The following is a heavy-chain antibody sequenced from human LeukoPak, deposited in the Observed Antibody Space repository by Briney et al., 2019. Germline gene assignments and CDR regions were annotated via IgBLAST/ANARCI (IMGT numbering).Heavy chain of an antibody. Sequence: GGSLRLSCAASGFTFSSYWMHWVRQAPGKGLVWVSRINTDGIFTIYADSVKGRFTISRDNAKNSLYLQMNSLRAEDTALYYCAKEKLDRDFDYWGQGTLVAVSS. D-gene: IGHD1-1*01. CDR1: GFTFSSYW. CDR2: INTDGIFT. CDR3: AKEKLDRDFDY. V-gene: IGHV3-74*01. J-gene: IGHJ4*02.